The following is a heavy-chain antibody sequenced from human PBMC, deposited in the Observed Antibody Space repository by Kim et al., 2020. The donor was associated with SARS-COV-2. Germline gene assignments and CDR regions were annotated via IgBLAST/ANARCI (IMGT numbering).Heavy chain of an antibody. CDR2: IYYIGNT. D-gene: IGHD3-9*01. J-gene: IGHJ4*02. CDR1: GGSISSGSYY. CDR3: ARDNILTGFHQIDY. V-gene: IGHV4-39*01. Sequence: SETLSLTCTVSGGSISSGSYYWGWIRQPPGKGLEWIGVIYYIGNTYYNSSLKSRVTISVDTSKNQFSLKLNSVTAADTAVYYCARDNILTGFHQIDYWGQGTLVTVSS.